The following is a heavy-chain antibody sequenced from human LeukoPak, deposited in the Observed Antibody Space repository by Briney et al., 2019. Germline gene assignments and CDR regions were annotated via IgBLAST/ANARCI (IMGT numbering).Heavy chain of an antibody. CDR1: GFTFSTYG. V-gene: IGHV3-30*18. Sequence: GGSLRLSCAASGFTFSTYGMHWVRRATGKGLEWGAVITYDGSNKYYADSVKGRFTISRDNSKNTLYLQMNSLRAEDTAVYYYAKVVSGCYSYYYYGVDVWGQGTTVTVSS. D-gene: IGHD1-26*01. J-gene: IGHJ6*02. CDR2: ITYDGSNK. CDR3: AKVVSGCYSYYYYGVDV.